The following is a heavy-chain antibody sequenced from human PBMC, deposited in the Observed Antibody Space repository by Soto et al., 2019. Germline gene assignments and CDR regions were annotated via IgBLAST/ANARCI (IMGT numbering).Heavy chain of an antibody. CDR2: IAVGSGYT. J-gene: IGHJ4*02. D-gene: IGHD2-8*01. Sequence: SVKVSCKASGYTFTLYDLTWVRQARGQRLEWIGWIAVGSGYTNYAQRFQDRVTLTRDMSTATTYMELSRLTSEDTAIYYCAADATAWQQMVPSDYWGQGTLVTVSS. CDR3: AADATAWQQMVPSDY. V-gene: IGHV1-58*01. CDR1: GYTFTLYD.